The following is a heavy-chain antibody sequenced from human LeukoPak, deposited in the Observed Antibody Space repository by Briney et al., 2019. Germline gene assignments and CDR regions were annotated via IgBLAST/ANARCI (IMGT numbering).Heavy chain of an antibody. Sequence: SETLSLTCTVSDGSISSFSYYWAWIRQPPGKGLQWIGSVYYSGSTYYNPSLESRVTISVDTSKNQFSLQLRSVTAADTAVHYCARHEKGGAAAGYWYFDLWGRGTLITVSS. V-gene: IGHV4-39*01. J-gene: IGHJ2*01. D-gene: IGHD6-13*01. CDR1: DGSISSFSYY. CDR2: VYYSGST. CDR3: ARHEKGGAAAGYWYFDL.